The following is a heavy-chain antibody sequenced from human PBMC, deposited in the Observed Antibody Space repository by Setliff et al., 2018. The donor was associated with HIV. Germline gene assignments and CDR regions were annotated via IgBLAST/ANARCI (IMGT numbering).Heavy chain of an antibody. D-gene: IGHD5-12*01. CDR1: GGSISSGSYY. J-gene: IGHJ6*03. CDR3: ARAFGYPKRDNFYYYLDV. CDR2: IYYSGST. V-gene: IGHV4-39*02. Sequence: SETLSLTCTVSGGSISSGSYYWSWIRQPPGKGLEWIGSIYYSGSTYYNPSLKSRVTISVDTSKNQFSLKLTSVTAADTAVYYCARAFGYPKRDNFYYYLDVWGEGTTVTVSS.